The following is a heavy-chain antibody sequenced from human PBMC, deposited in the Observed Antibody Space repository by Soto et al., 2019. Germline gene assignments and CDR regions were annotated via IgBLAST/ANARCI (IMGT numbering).Heavy chain of an antibody. CDR3: ATTTWGSGYYYYYMDV. CDR2: IYHSGST. Sequence: QVQLQESDPGLVKPSGTLSLTCAVSSGSISSSNWWSWVRQPPGKGLEWIGEIYHSGSTNYNPSLKSRVTISVDKSKNQFSLKLSSVTAADTAVYYCATTTWGSGYYYYYMDVWGKGTTVTVSS. D-gene: IGHD1-26*01. CDR1: SGSISSSNW. J-gene: IGHJ6*03. V-gene: IGHV4-4*02.